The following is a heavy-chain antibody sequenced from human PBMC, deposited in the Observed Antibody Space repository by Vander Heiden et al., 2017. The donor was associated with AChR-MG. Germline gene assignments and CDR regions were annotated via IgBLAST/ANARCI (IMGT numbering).Heavy chain of an antibody. CDR2: ISGSGGST. J-gene: IGHJ4*02. CDR3: AKDSYDDSSATSPDFDY. V-gene: IGHV3-23*01. CDR1: GFTFSSYA. Sequence: EVQLLESGGGLVQPGGSLRLSCAASGFTFSSYAMSWVRQAPGKGLEWGSAISGSGGSTYYEDCVKGRVTISRDNSKNTLYLQMNSLRAEETAVYYCAKDSYDDSSATSPDFDYWGQGTLVTVSS. D-gene: IGHD3-22*01.